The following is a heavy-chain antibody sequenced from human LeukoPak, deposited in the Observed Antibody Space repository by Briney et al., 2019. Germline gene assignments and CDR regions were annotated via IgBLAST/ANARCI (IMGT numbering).Heavy chain of an antibody. Sequence: PSETLSLTGAVSGYSISSGYYWGWIRQPPGKGLEWIGSIYHSGSTYYNPSLKSRVTISLDTSKNQFSLKLSSVTAADTAVYYCARVGSGSYSRGTGWFDPWGQGTLVTVSS. J-gene: IGHJ5*02. CDR3: ARVGSGSYSRGTGWFDP. CDR2: IYHSGST. V-gene: IGHV4-38-2*01. D-gene: IGHD3-10*01. CDR1: GYSISSGYY.